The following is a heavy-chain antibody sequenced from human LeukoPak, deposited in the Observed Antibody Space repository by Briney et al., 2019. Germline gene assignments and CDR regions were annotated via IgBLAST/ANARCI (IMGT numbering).Heavy chain of an antibody. J-gene: IGHJ6*03. V-gene: IGHV3-30*02. D-gene: IGHD3-10*01. CDR2: IRYDGSNK. CDR1: GFTFRNYG. Sequence: GGSLRLSCAASGFTFRNYGMHWVRQAPGKGLEWVAFIRYDGSNKYYADSVKGRFTISRDNSKNTLYLQMNSLRAEDTAVYYCVKDPVNDYYGSGSGYYYYMDVWGKGTTVTISS. CDR3: VKDPVNDYYGSGSGYYYYMDV.